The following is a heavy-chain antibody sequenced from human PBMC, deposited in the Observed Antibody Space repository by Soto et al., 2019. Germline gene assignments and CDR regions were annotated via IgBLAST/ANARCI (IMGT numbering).Heavy chain of an antibody. CDR2: ISGSGGST. V-gene: IGHV3-23*01. CDR3: AKVPRYASYYFDY. Sequence: EVQLLESGGGLVQPGGSLRLSCAASGFTFSSYVMSWVRQAPGKGLEWVSAISGSGGSTYYADSVKGRFTISRDNSKNTLYLQMNSLRAEDTAVYYCAKVPRYASYYFDYWGQGTLVTVSS. J-gene: IGHJ4*02. D-gene: IGHD2-2*01. CDR1: GFTFSSYV.